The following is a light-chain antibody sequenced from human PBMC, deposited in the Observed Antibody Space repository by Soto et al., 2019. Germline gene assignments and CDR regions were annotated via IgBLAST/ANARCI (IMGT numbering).Light chain of an antibody. V-gene: IGKV1-5*01. Sequence: DIQMTPSPSTLSASVVDRVTITCRASHNIERWMAWYQQKPGKAPSLLIFDASTLHSGVPSRFSGSGSGTDFTLTISSLQPDDFATYYCQQFAISTTFGQGTKVDIK. J-gene: IGKJ1*01. CDR2: DAS. CDR1: HNIERW. CDR3: QQFAISTT.